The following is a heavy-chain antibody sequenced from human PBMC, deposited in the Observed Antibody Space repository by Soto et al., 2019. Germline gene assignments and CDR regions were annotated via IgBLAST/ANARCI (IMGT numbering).Heavy chain of an antibody. D-gene: IGHD1-26*01. V-gene: IGHV1-3*01. CDR1: GYTFTSYA. CDR2: INAGNGNT. CDR3: ARDLGVGAASDY. Sequence: QVQLVQSGAEVKKPGASVKVSCKASGYTFTSYAMHWVRQAPGQRLEWMGWINAGNGNTKYSQKFQGRVTITRDTSGSTAYMELSSLGSEDTAVYYCARDLGVGAASDYWGQGTLVTVSS. J-gene: IGHJ4*02.